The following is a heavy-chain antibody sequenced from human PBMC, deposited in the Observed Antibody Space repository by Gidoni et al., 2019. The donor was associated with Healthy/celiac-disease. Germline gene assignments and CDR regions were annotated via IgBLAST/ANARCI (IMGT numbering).Heavy chain of an antibody. J-gene: IGHJ4*02. Sequence: QLQLQESGPGLMKPSETLSLTCTVSGGSISSSSYYWSWIRQPPGKGLEWIGSIYYSGSTYYNPSLKSRVTISVDTSKNQFSLKLSSVTAADTAVYYCARLNPLWYYYDSSGYYFDYWGQGTLVTVSS. D-gene: IGHD3-22*01. V-gene: IGHV4-39*01. CDR3: ARLNPLWYYYDSSGYYFDY. CDR2: IYYSGST. CDR1: GGSISSSSYY.